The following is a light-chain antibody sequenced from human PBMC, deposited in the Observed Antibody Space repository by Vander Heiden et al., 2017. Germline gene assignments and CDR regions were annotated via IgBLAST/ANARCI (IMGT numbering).Light chain of an antibody. CDR3: QQYNRYPTWT. Sequence: DIQMTQSPSTLSASVGDRVTITCRASQSISSWLAWYQQKPGKAPKLLIYKASSLESGVPSRFSGSGSGTECTLTISSLKPDDFATYYCQQYNRYPTWTCGQGTKVEIK. CDR2: KAS. CDR1: QSISSW. V-gene: IGKV1-5*03. J-gene: IGKJ1*01.